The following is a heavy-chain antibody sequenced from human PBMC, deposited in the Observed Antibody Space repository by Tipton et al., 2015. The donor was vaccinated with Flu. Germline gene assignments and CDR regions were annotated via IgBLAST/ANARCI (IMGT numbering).Heavy chain of an antibody. CDR3: ARRDYSNYVSDPKSWFDP. CDR1: GYSMRSDYF. Sequence: LRLSCTVSGYSMRSDYFWGWIRQPPGKGLEWIGTVSRTGSTIYNPSLKSRVTITIDTSKNQLPLNMLSVTADDMAVYYCARRDYSNYVSDPKSWFDPWGQGTLVAVSS. D-gene: IGHD4-11*01. V-gene: IGHV4-38-2*02. J-gene: IGHJ5*02. CDR2: VSRTGST.